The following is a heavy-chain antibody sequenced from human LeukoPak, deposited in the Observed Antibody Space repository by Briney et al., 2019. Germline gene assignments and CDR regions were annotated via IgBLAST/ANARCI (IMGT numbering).Heavy chain of an antibody. Sequence: GGSLRLPCAASGFTFSNAWMSWVRQAPGKGLEWVGRIKSKTDGGTTDYAAPVKGRFTISRDDSKNTLYLQMNSLKTEDTAVYYCTTKGIAVAGVYGMDVWGQGTTVTVS. CDR2: IKSKTDGGTT. CDR3: TTKGIAVAGVYGMDV. D-gene: IGHD6-19*01. CDR1: GFTFSNAW. V-gene: IGHV3-15*01. J-gene: IGHJ6*02.